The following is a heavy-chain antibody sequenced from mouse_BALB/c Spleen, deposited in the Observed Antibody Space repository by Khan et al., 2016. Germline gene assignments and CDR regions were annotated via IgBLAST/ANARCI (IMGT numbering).Heavy chain of an antibody. CDR1: GYTFTSYF. D-gene: IGHD1-1*01. V-gene: IGHV1S81*02. CDR3: ARPYFYGSSYFAV. Sequence: QVQLQQPGAELVKPGASVKLSCKASGYTFTSYFIHWVKQRPGQGLEWIGEIVPSNGRSNYNENFKNKATLTVDKSSSTAYMQLSSLTSEDSAVYYGARPYFYGSSYFAVWGAGTTVTVSS. CDR2: IVPSNGRS. J-gene: IGHJ1*01.